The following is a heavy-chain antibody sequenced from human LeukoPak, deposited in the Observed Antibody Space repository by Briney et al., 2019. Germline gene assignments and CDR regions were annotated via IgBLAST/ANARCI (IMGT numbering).Heavy chain of an antibody. CDR3: ARRAGVTPVTHLDY. V-gene: IGHV3-64D*09. CDR1: GFTLSSYA. D-gene: IGHD4-17*01. J-gene: IGHJ4*02. CDR2: ISSYGGTT. Sequence: GGSLRLSCSASGFTLSSYAMHWVRQAPGKGLEYVSAISSYGGTTYYADSVKGRFTISGDNSKNTLYLQMSSLRVEDTAVYYCARRAGVTPVTHLDYWGQGSPVTVSS.